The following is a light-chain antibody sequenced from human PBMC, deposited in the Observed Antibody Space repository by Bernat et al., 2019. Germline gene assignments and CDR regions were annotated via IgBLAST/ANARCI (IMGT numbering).Light chain of an antibody. V-gene: IGLV1-47*02. CDR3: AAWDDSLSADWV. CDR1: SSNIGSNY. Sequence: QSVLTQPPSASGTPGQRVTISCSGSSSNIGSNYVYWYQQLPGTAPKLLIYSNNQRPSGVPDRFSGSKSGTSASLAFSGLRSEDEADYYCAAWDDSLSADWVFGGGTKLTVL. CDR2: SNN. J-gene: IGLJ3*02.